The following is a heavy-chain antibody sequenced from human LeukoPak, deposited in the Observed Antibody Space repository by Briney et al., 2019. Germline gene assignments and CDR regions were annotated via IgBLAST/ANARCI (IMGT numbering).Heavy chain of an antibody. Sequence: PSETLSLTCTVSGSSMSRYYWPWIRQPPGKRLEWIGYIYYSGSTYYNPSLKSRVTISVDTSKNQFSLTLRSVTAADTALYYCARDWELGYWGQGTLVTVSS. CDR2: IYYSGST. J-gene: IGHJ4*02. V-gene: IGHV4-59*01. CDR1: GSSMSRYY. CDR3: ARDWELGY. D-gene: IGHD4-23*01.